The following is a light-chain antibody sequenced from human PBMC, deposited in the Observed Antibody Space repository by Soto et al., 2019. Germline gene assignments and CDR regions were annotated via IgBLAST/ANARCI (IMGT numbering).Light chain of an antibody. CDR3: GSYTGSSTPDV. J-gene: IGLJ1*01. CDR1: SSDVGGSNY. Sequence: QYALTQPASVSGSPGQSITISCTGTSSDVGGSNYVSWYQQHPGKAPKLMIYDVSNRPSGVSNRFSGSKSGNTASLTISGLQAEDEAEYYCGSYTGSSTPDVFGTGTKLTVL. CDR2: DVS. V-gene: IGLV2-14*01.